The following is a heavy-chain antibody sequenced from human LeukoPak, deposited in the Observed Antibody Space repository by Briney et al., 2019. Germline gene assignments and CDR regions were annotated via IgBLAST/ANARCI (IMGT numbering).Heavy chain of an antibody. CDR3: ARQYCSGGACYSLGIGYYYYGMDV. Sequence: ASVKVSCKASGYTFTSSYIHWVRQAPGQGLEWLAIINPSGGSTTYPQRFQGRVTVTRDTSTSTVQMELSSLRSEDTAVYYCARQYCSGGACYSLGIGYYYYGMDVWGQGTTVTVSS. CDR1: GYTFTSSY. CDR2: INPSGGST. D-gene: IGHD2-15*01. J-gene: IGHJ6*02. V-gene: IGHV1-46*01.